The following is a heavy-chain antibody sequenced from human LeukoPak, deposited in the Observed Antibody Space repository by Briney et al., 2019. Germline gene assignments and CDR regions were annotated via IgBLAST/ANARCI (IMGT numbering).Heavy chain of an antibody. CDR3: ARRKESGGSYFFDY. D-gene: IGHD1-26*01. CDR1: GFTFSNYW. CDR2: ISSDGSST. J-gene: IGHJ4*02. Sequence: GGSLRLSCAASGFTFSNYWMHWVRQAPGKGLVWVSLISSDGSSTIYADSVKGRFTISRDNAKNTLYLQMNSLRADDTAVYYCARRKESGGSYFFDYWGQGTPVTVSS. V-gene: IGHV3-74*01.